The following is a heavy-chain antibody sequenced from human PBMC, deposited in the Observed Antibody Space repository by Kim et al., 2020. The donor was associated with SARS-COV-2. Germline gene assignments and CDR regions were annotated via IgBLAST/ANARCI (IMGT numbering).Heavy chain of an antibody. CDR2: ISGSGGST. CDR1: GFTFSSYA. Sequence: GGSLRLSCAASGFTFSSYAMSWVRQAPGKGLEWVSAISGSGGSTYYADSVKGRFTISRDNSKNTLYLQMNSLRAEDTAVYYCASYYYDSSGYRTSDYYYYGMRVWGQGTTVTVSS. D-gene: IGHD3-22*01. CDR3: ASYYYDSSGYRTSDYYYYGMRV. V-gene: IGHV3-23*01. J-gene: IGHJ6*02.